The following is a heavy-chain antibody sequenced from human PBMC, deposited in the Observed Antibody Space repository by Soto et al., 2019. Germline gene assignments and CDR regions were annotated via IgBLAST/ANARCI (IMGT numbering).Heavy chain of an antibody. V-gene: IGHV2-5*02. Sequence: QITLKESGPTLVKPTQTLTLTCTFSGFSLSTSGVGVGWIRQPPGKALEWLALIYWDDDKRYSPSLKNRLTATKDTSKNQVVLTMTNMDPVDTATYYCAHRFLGSSSYSFDFWGQGTLVTVPS. CDR3: AHRFLGSSSYSFDF. CDR1: GFSLSTSGVG. J-gene: IGHJ4*02. D-gene: IGHD6-6*01. CDR2: IYWDDDK.